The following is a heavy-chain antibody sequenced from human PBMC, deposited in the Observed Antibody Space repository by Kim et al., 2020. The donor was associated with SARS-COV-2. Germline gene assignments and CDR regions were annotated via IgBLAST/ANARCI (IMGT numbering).Heavy chain of an antibody. V-gene: IGHV5-51*01. J-gene: IGHJ3*02. Sequence: SFQGQVTISADKSISTAYLQWSSLKASDTAMYYCARHKDYDTLSDAFDIWGQGTMVTVSS. D-gene: IGHD3-22*01. CDR3: ARHKDYDTLSDAFDI.